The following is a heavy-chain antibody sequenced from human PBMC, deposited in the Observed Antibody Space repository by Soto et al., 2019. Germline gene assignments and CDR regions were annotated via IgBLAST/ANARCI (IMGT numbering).Heavy chain of an antibody. V-gene: IGHV4-61*08. Sequence: SETLSLTCTVSGGSISSGGSYWSWIRQRPGKGLEWLGYVYYNGSTNYTPSLKGRVTMSVDTSKNQLSLKLTSLTDADTAIYYCTRANWYSEYWGQGTLVTVSS. CDR2: VYYNGST. J-gene: IGHJ4*02. CDR3: TRANWYSEY. CDR1: GGSISSGGSY. D-gene: IGHD7-27*01.